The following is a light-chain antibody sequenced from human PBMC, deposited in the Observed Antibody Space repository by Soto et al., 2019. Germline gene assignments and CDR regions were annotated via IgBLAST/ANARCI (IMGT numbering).Light chain of an antibody. CDR2: EVT. V-gene: IGLV2-8*01. CDR3: CSYAVSISFV. J-gene: IGLJ1*01. CDR1: SNDVGGYNY. Sequence: QSALTQPPSASGSPGQSVTISCTGTSNDVGGYNYVSWYQQHPGKAPKLMIYEVTKRPSGVPDRFSGSKSGNTASLTVSGLQAEDEADYYCCSYAVSISFVFGSGTKLTVL.